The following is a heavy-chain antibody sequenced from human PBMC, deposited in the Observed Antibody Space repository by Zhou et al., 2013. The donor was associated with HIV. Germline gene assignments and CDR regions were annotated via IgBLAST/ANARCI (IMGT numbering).Heavy chain of an antibody. CDR1: GYTFTGYY. V-gene: IGHV1-2*02. J-gene: IGHJ5*02. CDR2: INPSSGGT. D-gene: IGHD1-26*01. CDR3: ARTGSGSYGGFDP. Sequence: QVQLVQSGAEVKKPGASVKVSCKASGYTFTGYYMHWVRQAPGQGLEWMGWINPSSGGTNYAQKFQGRVTMTRDTSISTAYMELSRLRSDDTAVYYCARTGSGSYGGFDPWGQGTLVTVSS.